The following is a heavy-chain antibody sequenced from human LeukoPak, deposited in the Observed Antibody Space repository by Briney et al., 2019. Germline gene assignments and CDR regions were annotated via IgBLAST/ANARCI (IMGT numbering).Heavy chain of an antibody. CDR1: GFSFSSYA. CDR3: AKGQFSYDSGDGLFDS. CDR2: ILYDVGNK. J-gene: IGHJ4*02. D-gene: IGHD3-22*01. V-gene: IGHV3-30*18. Sequence: PGGSLRLSCAASGFSFSSYAMTWVRQAPGKGLEWVSVILYDVGNKYYADSVKGRFTISRDNSKNTLYLQMDSLRAEDTAVYYCAKGQFSYDSGDGLFDSWGQGTLVTVSS.